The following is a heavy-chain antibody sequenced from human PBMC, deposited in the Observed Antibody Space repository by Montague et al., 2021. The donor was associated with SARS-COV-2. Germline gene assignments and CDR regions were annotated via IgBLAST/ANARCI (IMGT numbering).Heavy chain of an antibody. CDR2: SNHTGSA. V-gene: IGHV4-34*01. CDR1: SGAFSDFY. D-gene: IGHD3-3*01. Sequence: SETLSLTCAGYSGAFSDFYWTWIRQPPGKGLEWIGESNHTGSASYNPSLKSRVTLSVDTSKNQFSLKLQSVTAADTAVYYCARGQVTIFGVLIFFPAAGPLDGWGQGTLVTVSS. CDR3: ARGQVTIFGVLIFFPAAGPLDG. J-gene: IGHJ3*01.